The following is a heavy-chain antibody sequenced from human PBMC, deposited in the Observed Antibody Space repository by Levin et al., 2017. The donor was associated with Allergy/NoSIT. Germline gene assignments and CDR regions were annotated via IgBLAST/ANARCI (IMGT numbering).Heavy chain of an antibody. CDR3: AREISKVVEGEDGFDV. V-gene: IGHV4-31*03. Sequence: PSETLSLTCTVSGGSISSDNYYWSRIRQHPGKGLEWIVYIHHSGRAFYNPSLKSRVTISVDTSKNQFSLRLYSVTAADTAMYYCAREISKVVEGEDGFDVWGQGTVVTVSS. D-gene: IGHD2-15*01. CDR2: IHHSGRA. CDR1: GGSISSDNYY. J-gene: IGHJ3*01.